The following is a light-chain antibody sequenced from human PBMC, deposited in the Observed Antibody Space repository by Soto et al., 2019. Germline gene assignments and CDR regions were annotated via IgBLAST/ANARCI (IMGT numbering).Light chain of an antibody. V-gene: IGKV3-15*01. CDR1: QNVYNN. CDR2: DAS. J-gene: IGKJ4*01. CDR3: QQCRNWPLT. Sequence: EIVMTQSPATLSVSPGEGATLSCKAIQNVYNNLAWYQQRPGQPPRLLIYDASTPATGISARFSGSGYGTEFTLTISSLQSEDFAVDFCQQCRNWPLTFGGGTKVDIK.